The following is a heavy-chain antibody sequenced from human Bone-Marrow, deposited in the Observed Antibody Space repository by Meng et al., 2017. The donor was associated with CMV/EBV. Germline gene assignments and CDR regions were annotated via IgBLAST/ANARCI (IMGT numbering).Heavy chain of an antibody. V-gene: IGHV1-2*02. D-gene: IGHD4-23*01. Sequence: QGRRVRSGAEVKKPGASVKVSCKASGYTFTGYYMHWVRQAPGQGLEWMGWINPNSGGTNYAQKFQGRVTMTRDTSISTAYMELSRLRSDDTAVYYCARASTTVVTPSWFDPWGQGTLVTVSS. CDR2: INPNSGGT. CDR3: ARASTTVVTPSWFDP. J-gene: IGHJ5*02. CDR1: GYTFTGYY.